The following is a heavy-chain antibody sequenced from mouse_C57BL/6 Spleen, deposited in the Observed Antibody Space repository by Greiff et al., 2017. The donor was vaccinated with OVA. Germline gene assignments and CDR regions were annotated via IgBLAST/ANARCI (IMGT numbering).Heavy chain of an antibody. CDR3: ARWGDYDGAWFAY. CDR1: GYSFTSYY. Sequence: VQLQQSGPELVKPGASVKISCKASGYSFTSYYIHWVKQRPGQGLEWIGWIYPGSGNTKYNEKFKGKATLTADTSSSTAYMQLSSLTSEDSAVYYCARWGDYDGAWFAYWGQGTLVTVSA. CDR2: IYPGSGNT. D-gene: IGHD2-4*01. V-gene: IGHV1-66*01. J-gene: IGHJ3*01.